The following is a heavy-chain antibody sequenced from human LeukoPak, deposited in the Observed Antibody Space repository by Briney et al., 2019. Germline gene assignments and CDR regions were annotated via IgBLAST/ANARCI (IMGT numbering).Heavy chain of an antibody. V-gene: IGHV3-23*01. J-gene: IGHJ5*02. D-gene: IGHD1-7*01. CDR1: GFTFSSYG. CDR3: AKVRWNYVREDWFDP. Sequence: GGSLRLSCAASGFTFSSYGMHWVRQAPGKGLEWVSAISGSGGSTYYADSVKGRFTISRDNSKNTLYLQMNSLRAEDTAVYYCAKVRWNYVREDWFDPWGQGTLVTVSS. CDR2: ISGSGGST.